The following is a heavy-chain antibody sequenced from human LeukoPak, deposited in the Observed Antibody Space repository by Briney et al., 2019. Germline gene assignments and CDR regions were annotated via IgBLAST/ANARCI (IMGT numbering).Heavy chain of an antibody. CDR2: IYYSGST. D-gene: IGHD3-10*01. CDR1: GGSISSYY. V-gene: IGHV4-59*08. J-gene: IGHJ5*02. CDR3: AGYGSGRMYNWFDP. Sequence: SETLSLTCTVSGGSISSYYWSWIRQPPGKGLEWIGYIYYSGSTNYNPSLKSRVTISVDTSKNQFSLKLSSVTAADTAVYYCAGYGSGRMYNWFDPWGQGTLVTVSS.